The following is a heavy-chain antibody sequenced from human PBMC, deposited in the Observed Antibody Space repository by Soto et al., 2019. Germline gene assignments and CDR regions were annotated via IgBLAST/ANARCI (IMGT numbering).Heavy chain of an antibody. V-gene: IGHV1-69*02. CDR1: GGTFSSYT. Sequence: QVQLVQSGAEVKKPGSSVKVSCKASGGTFSSYTISWVRQAPGQGLEWMGRIIPILGIANYAQKFQGRVTINEDKSPSTAYMELSSLRAEDTAVYYCARDRRDYCYGMDVWGQGTTVTVSS. CDR2: IIPILGIA. CDR3: ARDRRDYCYGMDV. J-gene: IGHJ6*02.